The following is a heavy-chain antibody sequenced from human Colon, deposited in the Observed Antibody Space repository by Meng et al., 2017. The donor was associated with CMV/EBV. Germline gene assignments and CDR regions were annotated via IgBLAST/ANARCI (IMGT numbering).Heavy chain of an antibody. J-gene: IGHJ4*02. CDR2: INPVTGDT. CDR3: ATFGGDFDY. Sequence: QWQLVQSGATVKEPGASVKVSCKTSGYSFNGYFMHWVRQAPGQGLEWMGWINPVTGDTSNAQKFQVRVTMTRDTSISTAYMELSSLRSDDTAVYYCATFGGDFDYWGQGTLVTVSS. V-gene: IGHV1-2*02. CDR1: GYSFNGYF. D-gene: IGHD3-3*01.